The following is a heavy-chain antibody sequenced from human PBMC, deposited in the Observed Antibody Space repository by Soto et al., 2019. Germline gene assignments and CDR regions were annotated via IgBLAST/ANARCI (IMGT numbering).Heavy chain of an antibody. Sequence: QVQLVQSGAEVKKPGASVKVSCKASGYTFTSYAMHWVRQAPGQRLEWMGWINAGNGNTKYSQKFQGXVXXXRXXSASTAYMELSSLRSEDTAVYYCARGGSLYWYFDLWGRGTLVTVSS. D-gene: IGHD1-26*01. CDR1: GYTFTSYA. CDR3: ARGGSLYWYFDL. CDR2: INAGNGNT. V-gene: IGHV1-3*01. J-gene: IGHJ2*01.